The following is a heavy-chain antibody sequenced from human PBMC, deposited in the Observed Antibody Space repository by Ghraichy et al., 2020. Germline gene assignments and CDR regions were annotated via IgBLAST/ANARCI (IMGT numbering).Heavy chain of an antibody. CDR3: ARAGITIFGVVILSPFDY. J-gene: IGHJ4*02. Sequence: ASVKVSCKASGYTFTSYGISWVRQAPGQGLEWMGWISAYNGNTNYAQKLQGRVTMTTDTSTSTAYMELRSLRSDDTAVYYCARAGITIFGVVILSPFDYWGQGTLVTVSS. V-gene: IGHV1-18*01. CDR1: GYTFTSYG. CDR2: ISAYNGNT. D-gene: IGHD3-3*01.